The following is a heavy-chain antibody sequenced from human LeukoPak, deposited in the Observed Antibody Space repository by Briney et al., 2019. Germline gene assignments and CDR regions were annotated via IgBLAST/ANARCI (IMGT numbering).Heavy chain of an antibody. CDR3: AKDCNGGNCYIDY. V-gene: IGHV3-23*01. D-gene: IGHD2-15*01. CDR2: MSGRGVST. Sequence: GGSLRLSCAAPGFTFTNYAMSWVLQAPGKGLEWVSGMSGRGVSTYYADSVKGRFTISSDNSKNTLYLQMNSLRAEDTAIYYCAKDCNGGNCYIDYWGQGTLVTVAS. J-gene: IGHJ4*02. CDR1: GFTFTNYA.